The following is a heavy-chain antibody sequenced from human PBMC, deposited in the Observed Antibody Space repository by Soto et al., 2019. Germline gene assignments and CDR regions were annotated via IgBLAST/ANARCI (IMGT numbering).Heavy chain of an antibody. CDR3: AKDHVNSGPSPDWFDP. J-gene: IGHJ5*02. CDR1: GFSISSYG. CDR2: VAYDGSYQ. Sequence: QVQLVESGGGVVQPGRSLRLSCAASGFSISSYGMHWVRQTPGKGLQWVAVVAYDGSYQHYADSVKGRFTISRDISKNTLFLEMDSLKPADTAVYYCAKDHVNSGPSPDWFDPWSQGTLVTVSS. D-gene: IGHD6-19*01. V-gene: IGHV3-30*18.